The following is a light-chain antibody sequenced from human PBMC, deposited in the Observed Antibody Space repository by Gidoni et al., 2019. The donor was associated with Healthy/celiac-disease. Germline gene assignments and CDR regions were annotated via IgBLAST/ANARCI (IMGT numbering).Light chain of an antibody. CDR2: DAS. CDR1: QSVSSY. CDR3: QQRSNWPWT. J-gene: IGKJ1*01. V-gene: IGKV3-11*01. Sequence: EIVLTQSPATLALSPGARATLSCRSSQSVSSYLACYQQKPGQAHRLLISDASNRATGIPARFSGSGSGTGFTRTISSLEPEDFAVYDCQQRSNWPWTFGQGTKVEIK.